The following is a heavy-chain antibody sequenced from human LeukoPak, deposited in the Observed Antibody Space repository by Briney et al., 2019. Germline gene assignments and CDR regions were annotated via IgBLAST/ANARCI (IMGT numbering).Heavy chain of an antibody. CDR2: INHSGST. Sequence: SETLSLTCAVYGGSFSGYYWSWIRQPPGKGLEWIGEINHSGSTNYNPSLKSRVTISVDTSKNQFSLKLSSVTAADTAVYYCARVGATRGYSSSWYGNWFDPWGQGTPVTVSP. CDR1: GGSFSGYY. J-gene: IGHJ5*02. V-gene: IGHV4-34*01. CDR3: ARVGATRGYSSSWYGNWFDP. D-gene: IGHD6-13*01.